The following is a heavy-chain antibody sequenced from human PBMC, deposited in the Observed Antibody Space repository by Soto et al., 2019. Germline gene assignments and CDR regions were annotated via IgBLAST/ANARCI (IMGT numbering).Heavy chain of an antibody. Sequence: PSETLSPTCTVSGGSISSGGYYWSWIRQHPGKGLEWIGYIYYSGSTYYNPSLKSRVTISVDTSKNQFSLKLSSVTAADTAVYYCARGSFLRDWNYESAWFDPWGQGTLVTVS. CDR1: GGSISSGGYY. V-gene: IGHV4-31*03. J-gene: IGHJ5*02. CDR3: ARGSFLRDWNYESAWFDP. CDR2: IYYSGST. D-gene: IGHD1-7*01.